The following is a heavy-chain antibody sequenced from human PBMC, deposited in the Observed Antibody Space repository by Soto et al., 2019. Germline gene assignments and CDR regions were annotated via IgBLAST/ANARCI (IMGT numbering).Heavy chain of an antibody. J-gene: IGHJ3*01. D-gene: IGHD3-22*01. CDR3: ARTHPLMIGADAVDF. Sequence: QITLKESGPTLVKPTQPLTLTCSFSGFSLTTSGAGVGWIRQPPGKALEWLAVIYWNDDKRYSPSLKTRLTITKDTSKNQVVLTMTNMDPVDTATYYCARTHPLMIGADAVDFWGQGKMVTVSS. V-gene: IGHV2-5*01. CDR1: GFSLTTSGAG. CDR2: IYWNDDK.